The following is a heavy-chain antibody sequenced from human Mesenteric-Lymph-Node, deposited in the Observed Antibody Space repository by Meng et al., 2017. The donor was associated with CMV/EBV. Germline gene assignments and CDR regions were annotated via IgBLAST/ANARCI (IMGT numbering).Heavy chain of an antibody. CDR1: GFTFSSYS. V-gene: IGHV3-21*01. J-gene: IGHJ4*02. CDR3: AREWGGNSGFDY. Sequence: GESLKISCAASGFTFSSYSMNWVRQAPGKGLEWVSSIRSSSSYIYYADSVKGRFTISRDNAKNSLYLQMNSLRAEDTAVYYCAREWGGNSGFDYWGQGTLVTVSS. D-gene: IGHD4-23*01. CDR2: IRSSSSYI.